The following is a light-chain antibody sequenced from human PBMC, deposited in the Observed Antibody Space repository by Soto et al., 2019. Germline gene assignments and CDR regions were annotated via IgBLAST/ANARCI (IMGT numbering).Light chain of an antibody. CDR2: DVS. Sequence: QSALTQPASVSGSPGQSITISCTGTSSDVGSYNYVSWYQQHPGKAPKLMIYDVSNRPSGVSNRFSGSKSGNTASLTISGLQAEDEADYYCSSDTSSSTLVFGTGTKVTVL. CDR3: SSDTSSSTLV. V-gene: IGLV2-14*01. CDR1: SSDVGSYNY. J-gene: IGLJ1*01.